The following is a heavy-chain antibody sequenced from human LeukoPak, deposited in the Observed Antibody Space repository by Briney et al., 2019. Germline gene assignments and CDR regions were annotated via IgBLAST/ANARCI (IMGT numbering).Heavy chain of an antibody. D-gene: IGHD3-22*01. CDR1: GYTFSGYS. Sequence: KTGGCLRLSCAASGYTFSGYSMNWVRQAPGKGLEWVSSISSSGSTIYYADSVKGRFTISRDNAKNSLYLQMNSLRAEDTAVYYCARTYYYDSSGYYEVVEYFQHWGQGTLVTVSS. J-gene: IGHJ1*01. CDR2: ISSSGSTI. V-gene: IGHV3-21*04. CDR3: ARTYYYDSSGYYEVVEYFQH.